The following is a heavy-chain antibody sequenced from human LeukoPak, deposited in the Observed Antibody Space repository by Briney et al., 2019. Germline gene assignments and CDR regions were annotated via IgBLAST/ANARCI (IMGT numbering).Heavy chain of an antibody. Sequence: YPSETLSLTCAVFGGSFSGYHWNWIRQPPGKGLEWIGEINHSGSTNYNPSLKSRVTVSVDTSKNQFSLKLSSVTAADTAVYYCARVAWGSYSRYWYFDLWGRGTLVTVSS. CDR3: ARVAWGSYSRYWYFDL. CDR1: GGSFSGYH. D-gene: IGHD1-26*01. CDR2: INHSGST. J-gene: IGHJ2*01. V-gene: IGHV4-34*01.